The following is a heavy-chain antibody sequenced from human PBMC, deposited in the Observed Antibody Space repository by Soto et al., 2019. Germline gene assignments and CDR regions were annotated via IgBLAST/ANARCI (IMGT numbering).Heavy chain of an antibody. CDR3: AVYGYGVSAAAY. CDR1: GLTFRNDW. V-gene: IGHV3-7*03. J-gene: IGHJ4*02. CDR2: INQDGSER. Sequence: EVQLVETGGGLTQPGGSLRLSCAGSGLTFRNDWLSWVRQAPGKGLEWVANINQDGSERYYVDSVRGRFTISRDNVENSLYLQLNSLRPEDTAVYYCAVYGYGVSAAAYWGQGTLVTVSS. D-gene: IGHD4-17*01.